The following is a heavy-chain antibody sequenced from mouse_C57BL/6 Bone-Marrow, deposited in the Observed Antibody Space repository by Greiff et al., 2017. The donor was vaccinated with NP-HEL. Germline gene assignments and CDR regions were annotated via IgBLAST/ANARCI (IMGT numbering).Heavy chain of an antibody. CDR1: GYSFTDYN. CDR3: ALGLRYPWFAY. CDR2: INPNYGTT. J-gene: IGHJ3*01. D-gene: IGHD1-1*01. Sequence: VHVKQSGPELVKPGASVKISCKASGYSFTDYNMNWVKQSNGKSLEWIGVINPNYGTTSYNQKFKGKATLTVDQSSSTAYMQLNSLTSEDSAVYYCALGLRYPWFAYWGQGTLVTVSA. V-gene: IGHV1-39*01.